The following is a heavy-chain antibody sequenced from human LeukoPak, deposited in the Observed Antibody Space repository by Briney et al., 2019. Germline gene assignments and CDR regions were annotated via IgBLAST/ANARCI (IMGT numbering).Heavy chain of an antibody. Sequence: ASVKVSCKASGYTFTSYGISWVRQAPGQGLEWMGWISAYNGNTNYAQKLQGRVTMTTDTSTSTAYMELRSLRCDDTAVYYCARARTMYYYDSSVDWGQGTLVTVSS. CDR3: ARARTMYYYDSSVD. CDR2: ISAYNGNT. J-gene: IGHJ4*02. D-gene: IGHD3-22*01. V-gene: IGHV1-18*01. CDR1: GYTFTSYG.